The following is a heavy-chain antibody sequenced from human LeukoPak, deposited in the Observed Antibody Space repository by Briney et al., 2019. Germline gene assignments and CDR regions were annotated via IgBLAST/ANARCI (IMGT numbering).Heavy chain of an antibody. J-gene: IGHJ5*02. CDR1: GYTFTSYD. CDR2: MNPNSGNT. D-gene: IGHD6-13*01. Sequence: ASVTVSCKASGYTFTSYDINWVRQATGQGLEWMGWMNPNSGNTGYAQKFQGRVTITRNTSISTAYMELSSLRSEDTAVYYCARGVAAAGTGTWFDPWGQGTLVTVSS. V-gene: IGHV1-8*03. CDR3: ARGVAAAGTGTWFDP.